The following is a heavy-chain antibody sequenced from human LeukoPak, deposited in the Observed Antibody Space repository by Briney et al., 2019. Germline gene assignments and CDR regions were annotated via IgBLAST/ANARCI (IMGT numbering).Heavy chain of an antibody. CDR2: IYTSGST. Sequence: SETLSLTCTVSGGSISSYYWSWIPEPAGKGLEWIGRIYTSGSTNYNPSLKSRVTISVDTSKNQFSLKLSSVTAADTAVYYCARGAYYDILTGYSPGTFDYWGQGTLVTVSS. CDR3: ARGAYYDILTGYSPGTFDY. D-gene: IGHD3-9*01. CDR1: GGSISSYY. V-gene: IGHV4-4*07. J-gene: IGHJ4*02.